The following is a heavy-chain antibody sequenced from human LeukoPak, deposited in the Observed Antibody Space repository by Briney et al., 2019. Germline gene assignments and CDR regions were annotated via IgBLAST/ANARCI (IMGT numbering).Heavy chain of an antibody. D-gene: IGHD3-10*01. CDR3: AKDRASATYEYFQY. V-gene: IGHV3-23*01. CDR2: ISGSGDTT. CDR1: GFTFSSYA. Sequence: GGSLRLSCAAPGFTFSSYAMNWVRQAPGKGLEWVSAISGSGDTTFYAASVKGRFTISRDNSKNTLYLQMNSLRVEDTAVYYCAKDRASATYEYFQYWGQGTQVTVSS. J-gene: IGHJ1*01.